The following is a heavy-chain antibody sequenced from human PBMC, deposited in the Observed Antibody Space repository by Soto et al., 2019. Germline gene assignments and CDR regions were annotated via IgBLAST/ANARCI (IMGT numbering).Heavy chain of an antibody. CDR2: INQDGSEK. J-gene: IGHJ4*02. CDR1: GFVFRSYW. D-gene: IGHD2-15*01. V-gene: IGHV3-7*01. CDR3: ARDGVAAGLYLDN. Sequence: GGSLRLSCAASGFVFRSYWMSWVRQAPGKGLEWVANINQDGSEKYYVDPVRGRFIISRDNAENSLYLQMNSLRAEDTALYYCARDGVAAGLYLDNWGQGTLVTVSS.